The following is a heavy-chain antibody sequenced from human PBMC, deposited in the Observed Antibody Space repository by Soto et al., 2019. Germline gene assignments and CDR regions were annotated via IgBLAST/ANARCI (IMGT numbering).Heavy chain of an antibody. V-gene: IGHV4-59*01. Sequence: SETLSLTCTVSGGSISSYYWSWIRQPPGKGLEWIGYIYYSGSTNYNPSLKSRVTISVDTSKNQFSLKLSSVTAADTAVYYCAGDNEFHDILTGYSSYNWFDPWGQGTLVTVSS. J-gene: IGHJ5*02. D-gene: IGHD3-9*01. CDR1: GGSISSYY. CDR3: AGDNEFHDILTGYSSYNWFDP. CDR2: IYYSGST.